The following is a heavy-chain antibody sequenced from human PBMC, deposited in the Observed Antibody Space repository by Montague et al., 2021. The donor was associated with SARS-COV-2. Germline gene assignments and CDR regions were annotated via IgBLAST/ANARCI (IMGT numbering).Heavy chain of an antibody. V-gene: IGHV4-61*02. CDR1: GGSTITGSNFY. D-gene: IGHD3-22*01. Sequence: TLSLTCTVSGGSTITGSNFYWGWIRQSAGKGLEWIGRIHSSGGTNYNPSLTSRLTMSVDSPANQFSLELTSVTAADTAVYYCARDYYDSTGLNWFDPWGQGLLVTVSS. CDR3: ARDYYDSTGLNWFDP. J-gene: IGHJ5*02. CDR2: IHSSGGT.